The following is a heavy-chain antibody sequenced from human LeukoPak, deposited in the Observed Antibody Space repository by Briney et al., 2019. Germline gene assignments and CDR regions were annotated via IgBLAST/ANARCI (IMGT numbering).Heavy chain of an antibody. CDR2: IIPIFGTA. Sequence: GASVKVSCKASGHTFTDYYMHWVRQAPGQGLEWMGGIIPIFGTANYAQKFQGRVTITADESTSTAYMELSSLRSEDTAVYYCARDKFHYTVTRGKNWFDPWGQGTLVTVSS. V-gene: IGHV1-69*13. CDR1: GHTFTDYY. J-gene: IGHJ5*02. CDR3: ARDKFHYTVTRGKNWFDP. D-gene: IGHD4-17*01.